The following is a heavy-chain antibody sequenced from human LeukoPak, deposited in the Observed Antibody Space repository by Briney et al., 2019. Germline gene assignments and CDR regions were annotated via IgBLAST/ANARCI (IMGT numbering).Heavy chain of an antibody. Sequence: ASVKVSCKASGYTFTSYDINWVRQATGQGLEWMGWMNPNSGNTGYAQKFQGRVTMTRNTSISTAYMELSSLRSEDTAVYYCARVHTMVRGANPGYWGQGTLVTVSS. V-gene: IGHV1-8*01. CDR2: MNPNSGNT. J-gene: IGHJ4*02. CDR3: ARVHTMVRGANPGY. D-gene: IGHD3-10*01. CDR1: GYTFTSYD.